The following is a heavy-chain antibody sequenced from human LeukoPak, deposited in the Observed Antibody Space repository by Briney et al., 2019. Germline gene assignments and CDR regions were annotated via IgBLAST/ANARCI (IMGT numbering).Heavy chain of an antibody. CDR3: AKHAGRDEEYCSGGSCYPQVPYYYYYMDV. J-gene: IGHJ6*03. CDR1: GFTFSTYS. D-gene: IGHD2-15*01. Sequence: TGGSLRLSCAASGFTFSTYSMNWVRQAPGKGLEWVSFISTSSSYIYYADSVKGRFTISRENSKNSLYLQMNSLRAEDTAVYYCAKHAGRDEEYCSGGSCYPQVPYYYYYMDVWGKGTTVTVSS. CDR2: ISTSSSYI. V-gene: IGHV3-21*04.